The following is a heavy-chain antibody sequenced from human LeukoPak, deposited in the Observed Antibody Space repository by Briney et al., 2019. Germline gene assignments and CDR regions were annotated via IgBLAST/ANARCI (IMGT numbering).Heavy chain of an antibody. CDR3: ARAGMEQWLENWSDP. V-gene: IGHV3-53*01. CDR1: GFTVSSNY. Sequence: GGSLRLSCAGSGFTVSSNYMSGVRQAPGKGLEWVSVIYSGGSTYYADSVKGRFTISRDNSKNTLYLQMNSLRAEDTAVYYCARAGMEQWLENWSDPWGQGTLVSVSS. CDR2: IYSGGST. D-gene: IGHD6-19*01. J-gene: IGHJ5*02.